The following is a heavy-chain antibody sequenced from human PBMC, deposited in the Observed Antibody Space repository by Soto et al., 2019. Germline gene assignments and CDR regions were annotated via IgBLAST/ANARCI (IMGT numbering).Heavy chain of an antibody. J-gene: IGHJ6*02. D-gene: IGHD2-2*01. CDR1: GGSISSYY. CDR3: ARSTRYCSSTSCYRGGHYYYYYGMDV. CDR2: IYTSGST. V-gene: IGHV4-4*07. Sequence: SETLSLTCTVSGGSISSYYWSWIRQPAGKGLEWIVRIYTSGSTNYNPSLKSRVTMSVDTSKNQFSLKLSSVTAADTAVYYCARSTRYCSSTSCYRGGHYYYYYGMDVWGQGTTVTVS.